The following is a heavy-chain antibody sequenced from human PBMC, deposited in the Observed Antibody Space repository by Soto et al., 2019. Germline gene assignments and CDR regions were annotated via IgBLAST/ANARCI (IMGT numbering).Heavy chain of an antibody. J-gene: IGHJ6*02. CDR2: IYHSGST. Sequence: SETLSLTCAVLGGSISSSNWWSWVRQPPGKGLEWIGEIYHSGSTNYNPSLKSRVTISVDKSKNQFSLKLSSVTAADTAVYYCARDPAAGTNYYYYYGMDVWGQGTTVTVSS. D-gene: IGHD6-13*01. CDR3: ARDPAAGTNYYYYYGMDV. CDR1: GGSISSSNW. V-gene: IGHV4-4*02.